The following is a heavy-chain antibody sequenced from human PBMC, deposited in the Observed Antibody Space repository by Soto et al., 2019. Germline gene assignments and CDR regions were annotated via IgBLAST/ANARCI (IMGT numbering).Heavy chain of an antibody. V-gene: IGHV4-38-2*02. Sequence: PSETLSLTCAVSGYSISSGHYWGWIRQPPGKGLEWIGTIYHSGSTYYNPSLKSRVTISVDTAKNQFSLKLSSVTAADTAVYYCARDRGYDFWSGYYAYWGQGTLVTVSS. J-gene: IGHJ4*02. CDR3: ARDRGYDFWSGYYAY. CDR2: IYHSGST. CDR1: GYSISSGHY. D-gene: IGHD3-3*01.